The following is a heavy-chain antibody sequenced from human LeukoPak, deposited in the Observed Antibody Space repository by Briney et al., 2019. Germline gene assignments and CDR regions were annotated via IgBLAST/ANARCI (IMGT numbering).Heavy chain of an antibody. Sequence: PCDTVSLTCTVSGGSLNNSYWRWIRGPAAKGLECVGRIYTRGSTDYNPSLTSRVTMSLETSKNQFSLRLSSVTAADPAVYYWARAHTLSCRGGPCPYFLDYWGQETLLTV. D-gene: IGHD2-15*01. CDR3: ARAHTLSCRGGPCPYFLDY. V-gene: IGHV4-4*07. CDR2: IYTRGST. CDR1: GGSLNNSY. J-gene: IGHJ4*02.